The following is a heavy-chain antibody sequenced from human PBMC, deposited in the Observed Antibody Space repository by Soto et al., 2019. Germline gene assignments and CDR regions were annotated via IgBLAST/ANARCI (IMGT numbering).Heavy chain of an antibody. CDR3: ARIGYSSSSLDY. CDR1: GFTFSNYW. CDR2: INQDGSVK. V-gene: IGHV3-7*04. Sequence: EVRLVESGGGLVQPGGSLRLSCAASGFTFSNYWMTWVRQAPGKGLEWVANINQDGSVKYYVDSVKGRFTISRDNAKNSVYLQMNRPRADDTAVYLCARIGYSSSSLDYWGQGTLVTVSS. J-gene: IGHJ4*02. D-gene: IGHD5-12*01.